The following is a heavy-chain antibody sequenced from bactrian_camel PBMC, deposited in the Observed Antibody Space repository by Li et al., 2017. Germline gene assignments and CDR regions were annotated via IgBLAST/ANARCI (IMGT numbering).Heavy chain of an antibody. CDR2: IDALGTA. Sequence: LVESGGGSVQAGGSLTLSCAASGYDMYDAYCMGWFRQVPGKEREWVVLIDALGTASFTDSVQGRFSVSRDNAGKILYLKMNILEPEDTATYYCARDRRRLGYCSGTEATSFDLWGQGTQVTVS. D-gene: IGHD5*01. CDR3: ARDRRRLGYCSGTEATSFDL. CDR1: GYDMYDAYC. V-gene: IGHV3S55*01. J-gene: IGHJ4*01.